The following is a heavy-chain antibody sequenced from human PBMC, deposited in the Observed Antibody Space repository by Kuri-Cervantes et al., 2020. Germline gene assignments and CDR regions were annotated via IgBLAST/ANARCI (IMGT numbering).Heavy chain of an antibody. D-gene: IGHD2-21*01. Sequence: SETLSLTCTVSGGSISSGGYCWSWIRQHPGKGLEWIGYIYYSGSTYYNPSLKSRVTISVDTSKNQFSLKLSSVTAADTAVYYCARDQIPSVWHYYYYYGMDVWGQGTTVTVSS. CDR1: GGSISSGGYC. CDR2: IYYSGST. V-gene: IGHV4-31*03. J-gene: IGHJ6*02. CDR3: ARDQIPSVWHYYYYYGMDV.